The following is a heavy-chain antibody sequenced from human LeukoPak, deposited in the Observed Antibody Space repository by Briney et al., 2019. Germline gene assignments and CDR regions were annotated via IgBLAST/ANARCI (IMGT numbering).Heavy chain of an antibody. CDR1: RITFNSYA. D-gene: IGHD4-17*01. J-gene: IGHJ4*02. V-gene: IGHV3-23*01. Sequence: GGSLRLSCAASRITFNSYAISWVRQAPGKGLEWVSAISGSGGSTYYADSVKGRFTISRDNSKNTLYLQMNSLRAEDTAVYYCAKVGTVYYFGYWGQGTLVTVSS. CDR3: AKVGTVYYFGY. CDR2: ISGSGGST.